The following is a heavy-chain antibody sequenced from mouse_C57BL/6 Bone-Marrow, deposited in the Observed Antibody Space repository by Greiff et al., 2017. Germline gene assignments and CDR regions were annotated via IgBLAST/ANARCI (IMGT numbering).Heavy chain of an antibody. CDR2: INPSSGYT. V-gene: IGHV1-4*01. CDR3: ARSSWCAY. CDR1: GYTFTSYT. J-gene: IGHJ3*01. Sequence: VQLQESGAELARPGASVKMSCKASGYTFTSYTMHWVKQRPGQGLEWIGYINPSSGYTKYNQKFKDKATLTADKSSSTAYMQLSRLTSEDSAVYYCARSSWCAYWGQGTLVTVSA.